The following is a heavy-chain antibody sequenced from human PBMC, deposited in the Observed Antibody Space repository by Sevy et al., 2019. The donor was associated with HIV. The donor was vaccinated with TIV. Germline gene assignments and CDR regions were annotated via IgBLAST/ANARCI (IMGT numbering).Heavy chain of an antibody. D-gene: IGHD2-2*01. CDR2: IKSKTDGGTT. CDR3: TTFGSGYCSSTSCYSSLFDY. Sequence: GGSLRLSCAASGFTFSNAWMSWVRQAPGKGLEWVGRIKSKTDGGTTDYAAPVKGRFTISRDDSKNTLYLQMNSLKTEDTAVYYCTTFGSGYCSSTSCYSSLFDYWGQGTLVTVSS. J-gene: IGHJ4*02. CDR1: GFTFSNAW. V-gene: IGHV3-15*01.